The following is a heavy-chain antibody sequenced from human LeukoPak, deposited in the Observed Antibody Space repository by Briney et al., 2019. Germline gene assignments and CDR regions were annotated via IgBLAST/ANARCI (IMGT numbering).Heavy chain of an antibody. CDR3: AKGGSSDIVASDFDY. D-gene: IGHD5-12*01. CDR2: ISWNSGSI. Sequence: TGGSLRLSCVASGFTFSSYGMSWVLQAPGKGLEWVSGISWNSGSIGYADSVKGRFTISRDNAKNSLYLQMNSLRAEDMALYYCAKGGSSDIVASDFDYWGQGTLVTVSS. V-gene: IGHV3-9*03. CDR1: GFTFSSYG. J-gene: IGHJ4*02.